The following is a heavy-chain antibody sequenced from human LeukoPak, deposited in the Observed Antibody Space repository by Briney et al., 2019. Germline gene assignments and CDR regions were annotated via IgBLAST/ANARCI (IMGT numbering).Heavy chain of an antibody. CDR2: ISGSGGST. CDR1: GFTFSSYA. J-gene: IGHJ4*02. D-gene: IGHD2-2*01. V-gene: IGHV3-23*01. CDR3: AKDRVVVVPAASDY. Sequence: PGGSLRLSCAASGFTFSSYAMSWVRQASGKGLEWVSAISGSGGSTYYADSVKGRFTISRDNSKNTLYLQMDSLRAEDTAVYYCAKDRVVVVPAASDYWGQGTLVTVSS.